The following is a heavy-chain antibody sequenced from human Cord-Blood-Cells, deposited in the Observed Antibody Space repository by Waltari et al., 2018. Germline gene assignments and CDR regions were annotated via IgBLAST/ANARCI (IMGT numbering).Heavy chain of an antibody. J-gene: IGHJ4*02. Sequence: QVQLQQWGAGLLKPSETLSLTCAVYGGSFSGYYWSGIRQPPGKGLEWIGEINHSGSTNYNPSLKSRVTISVDTSKNQFSLKLSSVTAADTAVYYCARVASAALAHYFDYWGQGTLVTVSS. CDR3: ARVASAALAHYFDY. V-gene: IGHV4-34*01. CDR2: INHSGST. D-gene: IGHD6-25*01. CDR1: GGSFSGYY.